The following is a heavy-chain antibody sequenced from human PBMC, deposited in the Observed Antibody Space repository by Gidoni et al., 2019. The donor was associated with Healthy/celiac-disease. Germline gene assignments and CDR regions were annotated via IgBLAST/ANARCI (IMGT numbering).Heavy chain of an antibody. CDR3: ATGAYSSGEYFEGPADY. CDR1: RFTFSSYA. Sequence: EVQLLESGGGLVQPGGSLRLSCAASRFTFSSYAMSWVSQAPGRGLEWFSAISGSCGIRYYADSVKGRFTISRDNSKNTLYLQMNSLRAEDTAVYYCATGAYSSGEYFEGPADYWGQGTLVTVSS. CDR2: ISGSCGIR. J-gene: IGHJ4*02. V-gene: IGHV3-23*01. D-gene: IGHD6-19*01.